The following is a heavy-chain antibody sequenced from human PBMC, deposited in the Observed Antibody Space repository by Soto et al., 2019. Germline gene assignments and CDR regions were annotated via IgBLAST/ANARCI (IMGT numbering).Heavy chain of an antibody. J-gene: IGHJ4*02. CDR2: ISYSGTT. Sequence: SETLSLTCTVSGGSISSGDYYWSWIRQPPGKGLEWIGYISYSGTTYYNPSLKSRVIISIDTSKNQFSLKLSSVTAADTAMYYCARHKNYYDSNLDYWGQGTLVTVSS. D-gene: IGHD3-22*01. V-gene: IGHV4-30-4*01. CDR3: ARHKNYYDSNLDY. CDR1: GGSISSGDYY.